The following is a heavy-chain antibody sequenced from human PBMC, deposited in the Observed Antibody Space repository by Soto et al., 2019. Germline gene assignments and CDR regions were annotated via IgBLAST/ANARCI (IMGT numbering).Heavy chain of an antibody. J-gene: IGHJ3*02. D-gene: IGHD6-13*01. CDR2: IIPIFGTA. Sequence: QVQLVQSGAEVKKPGSSVKVSCKASGGTFSSYAISWVRQAPGQGLEWMGGIIPIFGTANYAQKFQGRVTITADESTRTAYRGRGSLSPEDTAVYYCAGEFGGEPSYSSSGFEAFDIWGQGTWSPSLQ. CDR3: AGEFGGEPSYSSSGFEAFDI. V-gene: IGHV1-69*01. CDR1: GGTFSSYA.